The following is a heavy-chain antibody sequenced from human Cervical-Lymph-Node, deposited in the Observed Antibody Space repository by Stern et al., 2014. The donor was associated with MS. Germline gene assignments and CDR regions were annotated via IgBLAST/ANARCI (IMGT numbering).Heavy chain of an antibody. CDR3: ASPVTLTVGAMDV. D-gene: IGHD4-17*01. Sequence: VQLLESGAEVKKPGSSVKLSCKASGGTFSSYPIIWVRQAPGQGLEWMGGIIPILGTANYAQKFQGRVTITADGSSSTAYMELSSLRSEDTAVYYCASPVTLTVGAMDVWGQGTTVTVSS. V-gene: IGHV1-69*01. CDR1: GGTFSSYP. CDR2: IIPILGTA. J-gene: IGHJ6*02.